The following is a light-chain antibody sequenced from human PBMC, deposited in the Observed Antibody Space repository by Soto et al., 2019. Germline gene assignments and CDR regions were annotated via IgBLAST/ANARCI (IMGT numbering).Light chain of an antibody. CDR2: DAS. CDR3: EQRYSGGAT. V-gene: IGKV3-11*01. Sequence: EIVLTQSPATLSSSPGDRATISCRASQSVSSFLAWYQQKPGQVPRLLIYDASTMASGIPARFSGSGSGTDFTLTISCLEPEDFAVYYCEQRYSGGATFGGGTKVEIK. CDR1: QSVSSF. J-gene: IGKJ4*01.